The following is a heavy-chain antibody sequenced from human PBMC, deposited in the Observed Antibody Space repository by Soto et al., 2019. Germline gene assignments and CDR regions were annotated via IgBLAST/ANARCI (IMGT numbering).Heavy chain of an antibody. J-gene: IGHJ6*02. V-gene: IGHV3-21*04. Sequence: GSLRLSCEASGFSFSTYSMHWVRQAPGKGLEWVSSIGRRSDIYYADSVKGRFTISRDNAKNSVSLQMNSLRDEDTAVYYCARDIGYSSGWYSYYGMDVWGQGTTVTVSS. CDR1: GFSFSTYS. CDR3: ARDIGYSSGWYSYYGMDV. CDR2: IGRRSDI. D-gene: IGHD6-19*01.